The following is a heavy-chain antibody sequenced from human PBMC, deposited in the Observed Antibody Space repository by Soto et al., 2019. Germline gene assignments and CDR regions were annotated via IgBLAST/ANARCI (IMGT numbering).Heavy chain of an antibody. J-gene: IGHJ5*02. D-gene: IGHD3-3*01. CDR1: GFTFSSYS. Sequence: PGGSLRLSCAASGFTFSSYSMNWVRQAPGKGLEWVSSISSSSSYIYYADSVKGRFTISRDNAKNSLYLQMNSLRAEDTAVYYCARGLYDFWSGYPNWFDTWGQGTLATVSS. CDR3: ARGLYDFWSGYPNWFDT. CDR2: ISSSSSYI. V-gene: IGHV3-21*01.